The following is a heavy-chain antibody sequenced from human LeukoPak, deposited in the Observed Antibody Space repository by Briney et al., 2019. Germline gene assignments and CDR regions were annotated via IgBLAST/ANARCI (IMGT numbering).Heavy chain of an antibody. Sequence: PSETLSVTCTVSGGSIISYYWSWIRQPRGKGLEWIGYIYYSGSTNYNPSLKSRVTISVDTSKNQFSLKLSSVTAADTAVYYCARVEYSGSYSLGWFDPWGQGTLVTVSS. CDR1: GGSIISYY. V-gene: IGHV4-59*08. J-gene: IGHJ5*02. CDR2: IYYSGST. CDR3: ARVEYSGSYSLGWFDP. D-gene: IGHD1-26*01.